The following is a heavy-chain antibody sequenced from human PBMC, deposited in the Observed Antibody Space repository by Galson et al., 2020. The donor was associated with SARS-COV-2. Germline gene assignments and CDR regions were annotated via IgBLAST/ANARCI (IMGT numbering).Heavy chain of an antibody. J-gene: IGHJ4*02. CDR2: IDWDDDK. CDR1: GFSLSNARMG. V-gene: IGHV2-70*12. CDR3: ARRYCSGGTCIFDY. Sequence: SGPTLVKPTATLTLTCTVSGFSLSNARMGVSWIRQPPGKALEWLARIDWDDDKYYSTSLKTRLTISKDTSKNQVVLTMTNMDPVDTATYYCARRYCSGGTCIFDYWGQGTLVSVSS. D-gene: IGHD2-15*01.